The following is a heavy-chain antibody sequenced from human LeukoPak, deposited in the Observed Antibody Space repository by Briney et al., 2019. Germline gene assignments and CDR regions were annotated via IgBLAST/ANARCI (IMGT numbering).Heavy chain of an antibody. CDR2: FDPEDGET. Sequence: ASVKVSCKVSGYTLTELSMHWVRQAPGKGLEWMGGFDPEDGETIYAQKFQGRVTMTTDTSTSTAYMELRSLRSDDTAVYYCAREEEDWFDPWGQGTLVTVSS. CDR3: AREEEDWFDP. V-gene: IGHV1-24*01. CDR1: GYTLTELS. J-gene: IGHJ5*02.